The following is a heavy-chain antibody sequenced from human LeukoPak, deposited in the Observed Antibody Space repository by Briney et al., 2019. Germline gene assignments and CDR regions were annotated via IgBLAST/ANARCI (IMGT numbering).Heavy chain of an antibody. D-gene: IGHD3-10*01. V-gene: IGHV4-39*07. J-gene: IGHJ3*02. CDR3: ARDGRSYYTSGAFDI. CDR2: IYYSGST. Sequence: SETLSLTCTVSGGSISSSSYYWSWIRQPPGKGLEWIGSIYYSGSTYYNPSLKSRVTISVDTSKNQFSLKLSSVTAADTAVYYCARDGRSYYTSGAFDIWGQGTMVTVSS. CDR1: GGSISSSSYY.